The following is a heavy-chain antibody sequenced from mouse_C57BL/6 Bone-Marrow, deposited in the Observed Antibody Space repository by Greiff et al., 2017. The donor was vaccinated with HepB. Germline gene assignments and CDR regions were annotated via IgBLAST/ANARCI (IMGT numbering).Heavy chain of an antibody. J-gene: IGHJ2*01. D-gene: IGHD1-1*02. Sequence: VKLQQPGAELVKPGASVKLSCKASGYTFTSYWMQWVKQRPGQGLEWIGEIDPSDSYTNYNQKFKGKATLTVDTSSSTAYMQLSSLTSEDSAVYYCARWCGDYFDYWGQGTTLTVSS. V-gene: IGHV1-50*01. CDR2: IDPSDSYT. CDR1: GYTFTSYW. CDR3: ARWCGDYFDY.